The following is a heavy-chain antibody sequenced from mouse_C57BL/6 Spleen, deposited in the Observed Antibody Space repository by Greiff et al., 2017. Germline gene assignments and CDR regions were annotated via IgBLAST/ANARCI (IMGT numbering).Heavy chain of an antibody. CDR3: ADLPWFGY. Sequence: EVKLLESGGGLVKPGGSLKLSCAASGFTFSDYGMHWVRQAPEKGLEWVAYISSGSSTIYYADTVKGRFTISRDNAKNTLFLQMTSLRSEDTAMYYWADLPWFGYWGQGILVTASA. CDR2: ISSGSSTI. V-gene: IGHV5-17*01. J-gene: IGHJ3*01. CDR1: GFTFSDYG.